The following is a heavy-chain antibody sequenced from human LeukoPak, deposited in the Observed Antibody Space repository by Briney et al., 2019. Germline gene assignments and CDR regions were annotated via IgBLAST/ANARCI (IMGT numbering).Heavy chain of an antibody. V-gene: IGHV1-2*02. D-gene: IGHD7-27*01. J-gene: IGHJ4*02. CDR2: INPISGGT. Sequence: ASVKVRCNASGHSFNDYYMHWVRQAPGQGLEWVGWINPISGGTDYAQKFQGRVTMTRDTSISTAYMELSRLRSDDTAVYYCAKDRGRNWGSDNWGQGTLVSVSS. CDR3: AKDRGRNWGSDN. CDR1: GHSFNDYY.